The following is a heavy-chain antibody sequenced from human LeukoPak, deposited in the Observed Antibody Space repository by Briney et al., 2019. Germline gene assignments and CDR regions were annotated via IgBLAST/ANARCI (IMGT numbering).Heavy chain of an antibody. V-gene: IGHV4-4*02. CDR2: IYHSGST. Sequence: PSGTLSLPCAVSGGSISSSNWWSWVRPPPGKGPEWIGEIYHSGSTNYNPPLKSRVTISVDKSKNQFSLKLSSVTAADTAVYYCARAPRLEIVVVPAAMSPPVWFFDYWGQGTLVTVSS. CDR1: GGSISSSNW. CDR3: ARAPRLEIVVVPAAMSPPVWFFDY. D-gene: IGHD2-2*01. J-gene: IGHJ4*02.